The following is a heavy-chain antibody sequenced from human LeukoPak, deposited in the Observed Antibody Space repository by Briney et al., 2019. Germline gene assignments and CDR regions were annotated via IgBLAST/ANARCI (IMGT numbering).Heavy chain of an antibody. V-gene: IGHV3-21*01. Sequence: PGGSLRLSCAASGFTFSSYSMNWVRQAPGKGLEWVSSISSSSSYIYYADSVEGRFTISRDNAKNSLYLQMNSLRAGDTAVYYCARGGSYYEIYFDYWGQGTLVTVSS. CDR1: GFTFSSYS. J-gene: IGHJ4*02. CDR3: ARGGSYYEIYFDY. D-gene: IGHD1-26*01. CDR2: ISSSSSYI.